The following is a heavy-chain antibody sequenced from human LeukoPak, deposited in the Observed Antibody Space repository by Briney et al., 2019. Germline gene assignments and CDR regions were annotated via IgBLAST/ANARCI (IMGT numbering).Heavy chain of an antibody. CDR3: ASCGGIQLWSYIDY. CDR2: ISYDGSNK. V-gene: IGHV3-30*04. J-gene: IGHJ4*02. Sequence: PGGSLRLSCAASGFTFSSYAMHWVRQAPGKGLEWVAFISYDGSNKYYADSVKGRFTISRDNSKNTLYLQMNSPRAEDTAVYYCASCGGIQLWSYIDYWGQGALVTASS. CDR1: GFTFSSYA. D-gene: IGHD5-18*01.